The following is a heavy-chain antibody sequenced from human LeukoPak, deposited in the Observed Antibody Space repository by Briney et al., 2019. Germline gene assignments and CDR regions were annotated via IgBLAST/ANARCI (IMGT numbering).Heavy chain of an antibody. V-gene: IGHV3-48*01. D-gene: IGHD1-26*01. J-gene: IGHJ3*02. CDR2: INSRSSTI. CDR3: AREVGTPQAFDI. Sequence: GRSLRVSCAAPRFTFSNYGVNWVRQAPGKGLEWVSYINSRSSTIYYADSVRGRFTISRDNAKNSLYLQMNSLKAEDTAIYYCAREVGTPQAFDIWGQGTMVTVSS. CDR1: RFTFSNYG.